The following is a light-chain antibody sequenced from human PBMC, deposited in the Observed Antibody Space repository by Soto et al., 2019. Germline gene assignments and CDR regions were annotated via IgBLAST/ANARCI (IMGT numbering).Light chain of an antibody. V-gene: IGKV3-20*01. Sequence: EIVLTQSPGTLSLSPGERATLSCRASQSISSSYLAWYQQKPGQAPRLLIYDASSKATGIPDSFSGSGSGTDFTLTISRLEPEDGAVYYCQQYGSSPQTFGQGTKVEIK. CDR2: DAS. J-gene: IGKJ1*01. CDR1: QSISSSY. CDR3: QQYGSSPQT.